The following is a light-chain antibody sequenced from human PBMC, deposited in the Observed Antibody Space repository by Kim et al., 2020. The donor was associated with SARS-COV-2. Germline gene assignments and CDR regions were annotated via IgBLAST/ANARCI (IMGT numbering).Light chain of an antibody. CDR1: SGHSSHA. CDR2: LNSDGRH. J-gene: IGLJ3*02. Sequence: VALTRTQRSGHSSHAIAWHKPQQEKGPRYLMKLNSDGRHIKGDGIPDRFSGSSSGAERYLTISSLQSEDEADYYCQTWGTGTNWVFGGGTQLTVL. CDR3: QTWGTGTNWV. V-gene: IGLV4-69*01.